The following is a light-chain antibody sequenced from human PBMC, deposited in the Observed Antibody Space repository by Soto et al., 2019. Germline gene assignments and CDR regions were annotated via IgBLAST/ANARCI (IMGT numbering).Light chain of an antibody. CDR2: AAS. CDR1: QSVSGSY. CDR3: QQYGSSPPIT. J-gene: IGKJ5*01. V-gene: IGKV3-20*01. Sequence: EIVLTQSPGTLSLSPGKRATLSCRASQSVSGSYLAWYQQKPGQAPRLLISAASSRATGIPDRFSGSGSGTDFTLTISRLEPEDFAVYYCQQYGSSPPITFGQGTRLEIK.